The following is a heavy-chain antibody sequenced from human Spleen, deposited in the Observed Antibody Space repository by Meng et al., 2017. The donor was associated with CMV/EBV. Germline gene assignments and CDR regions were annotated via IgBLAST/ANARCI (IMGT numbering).Heavy chain of an antibody. CDR3: ARSFWSGFRYFDY. CDR1: GGSISSSSYY. Sequence: GSLRLSCTVSGGSISSSSYYWGWIRQPPGKGLEWIGSIYYSGSTYYNPSLKSRVTISVDTSKNQFSLKLSSVTAADTAVYYCARSFWSGFRYFDYWGQGTLVTVSS. CDR2: IYYSGST. J-gene: IGHJ4*02. V-gene: IGHV4-39*07. D-gene: IGHD3-3*01.